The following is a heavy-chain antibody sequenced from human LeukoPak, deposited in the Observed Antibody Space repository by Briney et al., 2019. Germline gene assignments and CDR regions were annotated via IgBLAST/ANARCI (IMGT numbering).Heavy chain of an antibody. CDR1: GGSFSGYY. D-gene: IGHD3-16*02. Sequence: SETLSLTCAVYGGSFSGYYWSWIRQPPGEGLEWIGEINHSGSTNYNPSLKSRVTISVDTSKNQFSLKLSSVTAADTAVYYCARLGFYYDYVWGSYRYGCWFDPWGQGTLVTVSS. V-gene: IGHV4-34*01. J-gene: IGHJ5*02. CDR3: ARLGFYYDYVWGSYRYGCWFDP. CDR2: INHSGST.